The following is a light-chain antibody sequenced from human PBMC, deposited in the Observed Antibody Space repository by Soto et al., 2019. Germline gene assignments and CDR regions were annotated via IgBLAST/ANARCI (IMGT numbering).Light chain of an antibody. CDR3: QQYGSSPLT. CDR2: DAS. Sequence: TQSPSSVSASVGDRVTLSCRASQSVSYYLAWYQQKPGQAPRLLIYDASSRATGVPDRFSGSGSGTDFTLTISRLEPEDFAVYYCQQYGSSPLTFGGGTKVDIK. V-gene: IGKV3-20*01. J-gene: IGKJ4*01. CDR1: QSVSYY.